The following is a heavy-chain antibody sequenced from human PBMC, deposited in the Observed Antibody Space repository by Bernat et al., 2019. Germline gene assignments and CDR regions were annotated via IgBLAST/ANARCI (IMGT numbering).Heavy chain of an antibody. CDR3: VTANRFFEY. CDR1: GFIFSSYA. J-gene: IGHJ4*02. D-gene: IGHD1-14*01. CDR2: IKYDGGEQ. V-gene: IGHV3-7*03. Sequence: EVQLLESGGGLVQPGGSLRLSCAASGFIFSSYAMSWVRQAPGKGLEWVANIKYDGGEQYYVDSVKGRFTVSRDNAKNFLFLQMNSLRAEDTAVYYCVTANRFFEYWGQGTLVTVSS.